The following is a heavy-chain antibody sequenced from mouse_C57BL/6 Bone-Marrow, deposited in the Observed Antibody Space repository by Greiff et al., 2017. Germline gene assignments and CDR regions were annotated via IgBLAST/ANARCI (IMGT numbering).Heavy chain of an antibody. J-gene: IGHJ2*01. CDR3: TRDEAYYGNYVRVY. Sequence: QVQLQQSGAELVRPGASVTLSCKASGYTFTDYEMHWVKQTPVHGLEWIGAIDPETGGTAYNQKFKGKAILTADKSSSTAYMGLRSLTSEDSAVDYCTRDEAYYGNYVRVYWGQGTTLTVSS. V-gene: IGHV1-15*01. D-gene: IGHD2-10*01. CDR2: IDPETGGT. CDR1: GYTFTDYE.